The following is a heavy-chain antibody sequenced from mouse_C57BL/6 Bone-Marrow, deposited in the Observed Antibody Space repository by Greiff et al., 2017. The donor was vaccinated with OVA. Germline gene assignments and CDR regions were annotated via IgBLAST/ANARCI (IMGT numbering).Heavy chain of an antibody. Sequence: VQLQQPGAELVKPGASVKLSCKASGYTFTSYWMHWVKQRPGQGLEWIGMIHPNSGSTNYNEKFKSKATLTVYKSSSTAYMQLSSLTSADSAVYYCARHYYYGSVYWYFDVWGTGTTVTVSS. CDR3: ARHYYYGSVYWYFDV. D-gene: IGHD1-1*01. CDR1: GYTFTSYW. J-gene: IGHJ1*03. CDR2: IHPNSGST. V-gene: IGHV1-64*01.